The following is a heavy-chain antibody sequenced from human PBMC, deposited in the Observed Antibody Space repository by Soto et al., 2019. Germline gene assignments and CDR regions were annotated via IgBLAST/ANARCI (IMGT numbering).Heavy chain of an antibody. CDR3: ARDPAIYSGKFDYGLDV. CDR1: GFTFSSYE. V-gene: IGHV3-48*03. CDR2: IGTSCKTI. Sequence: GGSLRLSCAVSGFTFSSYEMNWVRQAPGQGLEWVSYIGTSCKTIYYADSVRGRFTISRDNAKNSLYLQMNSLRSEDTAVYFCARDPAIYSGKFDYGLDVWGRGTTVTVSS. D-gene: IGHD4-4*01. J-gene: IGHJ6*02.